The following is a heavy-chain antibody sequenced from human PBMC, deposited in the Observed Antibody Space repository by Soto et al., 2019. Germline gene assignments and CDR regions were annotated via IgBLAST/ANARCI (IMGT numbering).Heavy chain of an antibody. CDR3: TRGKLTYYAMDV. J-gene: IGHJ6*02. CDR2: IYYSGST. V-gene: IGHV4-59*12. Sequence: SETLSLTCTVSGGTISSWYWSWIRQPPGKGLEWIGYIYYSGSTNCNPSLKSRVTISVDTSKNQFSLHLNSVTPEDTAVYYCTRGKLTYYAMDVWGQGTTVTVSS. CDR1: GGTISSWY. D-gene: IGHD1-7*01.